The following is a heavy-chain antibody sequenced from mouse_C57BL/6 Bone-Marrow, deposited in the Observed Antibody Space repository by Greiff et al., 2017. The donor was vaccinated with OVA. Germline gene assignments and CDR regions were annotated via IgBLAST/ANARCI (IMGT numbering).Heavy chain of an antibody. CDR1: GYTFTNYW. V-gene: IGHV1-63*01. CDR2: IYPGGGYT. J-gene: IGHJ1*03. CDR3: ARWITTVDWYFDV. D-gene: IGHD1-1*01. Sequence: QVQLKQSGAELVRPGTSVKMSCKASGYTFTNYWIGWAKQRPGHGLEWIGDIYPGGGYTNYNEKFKGKATLTADKSSSTAYMQFSSLTSEDSAIDYCARWITTVDWYFDVWGTGTTVTVSS.